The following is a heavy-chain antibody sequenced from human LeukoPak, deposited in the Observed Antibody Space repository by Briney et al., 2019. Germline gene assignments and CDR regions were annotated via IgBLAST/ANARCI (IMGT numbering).Heavy chain of an antibody. J-gene: IGHJ6*02. Sequence: GGSLRLSCAASGFTFSTSGMHWVRQAPGSGLEWVSFIRYDGSNKYYADSVKGRFTISRDNSKNTLYLQMNSLKTEDTAVYYCTRGTTVVTPGGYYYYGMDVWGQGITVTVSS. V-gene: IGHV3-30*02. CDR2: IRYDGSNK. D-gene: IGHD4-23*01. CDR1: GFTFSTSG. CDR3: TRGTTVVTPGGYYYYGMDV.